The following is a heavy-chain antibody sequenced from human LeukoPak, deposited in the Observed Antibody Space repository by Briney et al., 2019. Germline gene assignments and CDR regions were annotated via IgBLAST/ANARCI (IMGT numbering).Heavy chain of an antibody. J-gene: IGHJ3*02. Sequence: SVKVSCKASGGTFSSYAISWVRQAPGQGLEWMGGIIPIFGTANYAQKFQGRVTITADKSTSTAYMELSSLRSEDTAVYYCARGALGSSSWYKAFDIWGQGTMVTVSS. V-gene: IGHV1-69*06. D-gene: IGHD6-13*01. CDR2: IIPIFGTA. CDR1: GGTFSSYA. CDR3: ARGALGSSSWYKAFDI.